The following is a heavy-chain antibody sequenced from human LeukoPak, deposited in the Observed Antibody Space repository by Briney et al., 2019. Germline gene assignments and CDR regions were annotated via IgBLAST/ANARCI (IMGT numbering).Heavy chain of an antibody. CDR2: ISVSGTYT. CDR1: GFTFSNHA. V-gene: IGHV3-23*01. CDR3: AKLSVLEWSLSAMLFDF. D-gene: IGHD3-3*01. J-gene: IGHJ4*02. Sequence: QTGGSLRLSCATSGFTFSNHAVSWVRQAPGKGLKWVSTISVSGTYTYYADSVEGRFTISRDNSKNTVYLQMNSLRAEDTAIYYCAKLSVLEWSLSAMLFDFWGQGTLVTVSS.